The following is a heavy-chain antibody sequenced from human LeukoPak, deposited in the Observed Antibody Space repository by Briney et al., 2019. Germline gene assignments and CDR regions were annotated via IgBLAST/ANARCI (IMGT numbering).Heavy chain of an antibody. J-gene: IGHJ5*02. V-gene: IGHV4-4*09. Sequence: PSETLSLTCTVSGGSISSYYWSWIRQPPGKGLEWIGYIYTSGSTNYNPSLRSRVTISVDTSKNQFSLKLSSVTAADTAVYYCARHPWRDGYYQGNGWFDPWGQGTLVTVSS. CDR1: GGSISSYY. CDR2: IYTSGST. CDR3: ARHPWRDGYYQGNGWFDP. D-gene: IGHD5-24*01.